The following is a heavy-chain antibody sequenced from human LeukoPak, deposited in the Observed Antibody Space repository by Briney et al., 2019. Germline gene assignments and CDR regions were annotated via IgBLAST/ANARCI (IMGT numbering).Heavy chain of an antibody. J-gene: IGHJ4*02. CDR1: GFTFITYW. CDR3: ARPSVAGPYFDF. Sequence: GGSLRLSCAASGFTFITYWMHWVRQAPGKGLVWVSRINNDGSSTNYADSVKGRFTISRDNAKNTLYLQMNSLRAEDTAVYYCARPSVAGPYFDFWGQGTLVTVSS. CDR2: INNDGSST. D-gene: IGHD6-19*01. V-gene: IGHV3-74*01.